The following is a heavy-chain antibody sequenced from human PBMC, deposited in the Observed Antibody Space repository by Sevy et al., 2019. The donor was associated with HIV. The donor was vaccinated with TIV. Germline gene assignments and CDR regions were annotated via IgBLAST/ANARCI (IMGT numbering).Heavy chain of an antibody. Sequence: SETLSLTYTVSGGSISSSSYYWGWIRQPPGKGLEWIGSIYYSGSTYYNPSLKSRVTISVDTSKNQFSLKLSSVTAADTAVYYCARQNYDFWSGYYDYWGQGTLVTVSS. CDR3: ARQNYDFWSGYYDY. CDR1: GGSISSSSYY. V-gene: IGHV4-39*01. CDR2: IYYSGST. J-gene: IGHJ4*02. D-gene: IGHD3-3*01.